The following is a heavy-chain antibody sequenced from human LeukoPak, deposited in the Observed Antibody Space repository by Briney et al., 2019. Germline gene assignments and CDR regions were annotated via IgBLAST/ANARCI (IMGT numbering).Heavy chain of an antibody. D-gene: IGHD4-17*01. CDR2: IYIDGGTT. CDR3: VRDGRGXYPKXDX. V-gene: IGHV3-74*01. Sequence: RLSXXASGFTFSSXXMHWVRHAPXKGLVWVSRIYIDGGTTTYADSVKGRFTISRDKTKNTMYLQMNSLRAEDTAVYYCVRDGRGXYPKXDXXGQ. CDR1: GFTFSSXX. J-gene: IGHJ4*02.